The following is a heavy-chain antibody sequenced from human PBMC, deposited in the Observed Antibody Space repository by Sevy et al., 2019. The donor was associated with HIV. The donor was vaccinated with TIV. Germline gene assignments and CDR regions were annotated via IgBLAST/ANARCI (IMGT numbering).Heavy chain of an antibody. CDR1: GFTFSSYA. CDR2: ISGSGGST. D-gene: IGHD3-3*01. CDR3: AGIFGDLFDY. J-gene: IGHJ4*02. V-gene: IGHV3-23*01. Sequence: GGSLRLSCAASGFTFSSYAMSWVRQAPGKGLEWVSDISGSGGSTYYADSVKGRFTISRDNSKNTLYLQMNSLRAEDTAVYYCAGIFGDLFDYWGQETLVTVSS.